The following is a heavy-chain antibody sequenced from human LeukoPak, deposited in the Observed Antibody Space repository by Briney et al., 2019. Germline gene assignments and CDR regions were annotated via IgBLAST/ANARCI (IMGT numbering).Heavy chain of an antibody. CDR2: INPSTGGT. J-gene: IGHJ5*02. Sequence: ASVKVSCKASGYTFIGYYMHWVRQAPGQGLGWMGRINPSTGGTNSAQKFQGRVTMTRDTSISTAYMELSRLTSDDTAIYCCARGQPYGDYNYFDPWGQGTLVTVSS. CDR3: ARGQPYGDYNYFDP. V-gene: IGHV1-2*06. D-gene: IGHD4-17*01. CDR1: GYTFIGYY.